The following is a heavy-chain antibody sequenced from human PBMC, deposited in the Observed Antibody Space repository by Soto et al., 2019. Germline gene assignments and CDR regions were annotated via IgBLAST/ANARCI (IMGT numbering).Heavy chain of an antibody. CDR2: IKQDGSEK. Sequence: GGSLRLSCAASGFTFSTYWMSWVRQAPGKGLEWVANIKQDGSEKYYVDSVKGRFTISRDNAKNSLYLQMNSLRAEDTAIYYYTPFFDPWGQGTLVTDSS. CDR1: GFTFSTYW. D-gene: IGHD3-16*01. CDR3: TPFFDP. J-gene: IGHJ5*02. V-gene: IGHV3-7*01.